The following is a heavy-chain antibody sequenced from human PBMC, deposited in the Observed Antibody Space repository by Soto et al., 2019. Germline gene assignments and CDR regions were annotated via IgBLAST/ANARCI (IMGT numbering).Heavy chain of an antibody. V-gene: IGHV3-74*01. CDR2: INGDGSRT. CDR3: AREPVTTGINYYFYYGMDV. Sequence: GGSLRLSCAASGFTFSSYWMHWVRQAPGKGLVWVSRINGDGSRTGYADSVKGRFTISRDNAKNTLYLQMNSLRAEDTAVYYCAREPVTTGINYYFYYGMDVWGQGTTVTVSS. D-gene: IGHD4-17*01. CDR1: GFTFSSYW. J-gene: IGHJ6*02.